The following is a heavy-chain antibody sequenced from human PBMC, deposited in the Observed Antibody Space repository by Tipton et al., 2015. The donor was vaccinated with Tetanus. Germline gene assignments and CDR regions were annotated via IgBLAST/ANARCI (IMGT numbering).Heavy chain of an antibody. CDR3: ARGTGDY. D-gene: IGHD1-14*01. CDR2: IYYNGNT. CDR1: RGSINSGTFY. J-gene: IGHJ4*02. V-gene: IGHV4-39*07. Sequence: TLSLTCTVSRGSINSGTFYWDWIRQPPGKGLEWIGNIYYNGNTLENPSLKGRVTLSLNKSKNQFSLNLTSVTAADTAVYYCARGTGDYWGQGTLVTVSS.